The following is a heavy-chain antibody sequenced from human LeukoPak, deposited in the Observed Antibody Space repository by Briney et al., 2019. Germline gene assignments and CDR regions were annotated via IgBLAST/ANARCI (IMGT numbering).Heavy chain of an antibody. CDR1: GFTFSSYW. J-gene: IGHJ4*02. CDR3: SRGVGATDS. D-gene: IGHD1-26*01. V-gene: IGHV3-74*01. Sequence: GGSLRLSCTASGFTFSSYWMHWVRQAPGQGLVWVSRITSDGSSTSHADSVKGRFTISRDNAKNTLYLQMNSLRAEDTAVYYCSRGVGATDSWGQGTLVTVSS. CDR2: ITSDGSST.